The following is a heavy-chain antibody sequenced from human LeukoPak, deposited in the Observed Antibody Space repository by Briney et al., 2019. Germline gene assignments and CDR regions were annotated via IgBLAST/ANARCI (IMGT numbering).Heavy chain of an antibody. CDR3: ARESAAAGTWWFDP. J-gene: IGHJ5*02. V-gene: IGHV3-48*01. D-gene: IGHD6-13*01. CDR2: ISSSSPR. Sequence: GGSLRLSCAASGFTFSSYSMNWVRQAPGRGLEWVSYISSSSPRYYADSVKGRFTISRDNAKNSLYLQMNSLRAADTAVYYCARESAAAGTWWFDPWGQGTLVTVSS. CDR1: GFTFSSYS.